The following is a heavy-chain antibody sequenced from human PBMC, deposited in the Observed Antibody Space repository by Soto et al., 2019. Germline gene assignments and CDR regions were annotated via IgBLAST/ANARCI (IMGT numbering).Heavy chain of an antibody. CDR3: VHRGSYSDSSGDAFDI. V-gene: IGHV2-5*02. CDR1: GFSFSTTGVG. D-gene: IGHD3-22*01. Sequence: QITLKESGPTLVKPTQTLMLTCTFSGFSFSTTGVGVGWIRQPPGKALEWLALIYWDDDKRYSPSLKSRLTVIKDTSKNQVVLTMTNMDPVDTATYYCVHRGSYSDSSGDAFDIWGQGTMVSVSS. J-gene: IGHJ3*02. CDR2: IYWDDDK.